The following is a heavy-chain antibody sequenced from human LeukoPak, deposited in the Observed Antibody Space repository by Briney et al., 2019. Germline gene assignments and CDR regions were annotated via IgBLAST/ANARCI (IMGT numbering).Heavy chain of an antibody. J-gene: IGHJ4*02. V-gene: IGHV3-33*08. Sequence: GGSLRLSCAASGFTFSDYYMSWIRQAPGKGLEWVAFIWYDGSSDHYADSVKGRFTISRDNSKNTVCLQMNSLRVEDTAVYYCARDPSGSGWSLNNWGQGTLVTVSS. CDR3: ARDPSGSGWSLNN. CDR2: IWYDGSSD. D-gene: IGHD6-19*01. CDR1: GFTFSDYY.